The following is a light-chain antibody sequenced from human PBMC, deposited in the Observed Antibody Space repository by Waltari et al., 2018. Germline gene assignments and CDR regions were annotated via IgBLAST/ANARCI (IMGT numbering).Light chain of an antibody. V-gene: IGKV2-30*02. CDR2: NVS. Sequence: DVVMTQSPLSLPVTLGQPATISCRSSQSLVHSDGNTYLSGFQQRPGQSPRRLIYNVSNRDSRVPDRFSGSGSGTGFTLKISRVVAEDVGVFYCMQGTDWPRWTFGQWTKVEIK. J-gene: IGKJ1*01. CDR3: MQGTDWPRWT. CDR1: QSLVHSDGNTY.